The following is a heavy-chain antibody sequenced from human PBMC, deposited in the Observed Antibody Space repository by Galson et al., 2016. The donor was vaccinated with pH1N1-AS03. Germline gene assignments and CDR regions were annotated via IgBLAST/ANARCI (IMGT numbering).Heavy chain of an antibody. CDR2: IAKDGTTK. Sequence: SLRLSCAASGFDFRSYSMHWVRQAPGKGLEWGAVIAKDGTTKSDADFVKGRFTISRDNSRNTLYLEMSRLTPEDTDVYYCAREGTGIVRSYRGSLDCWGQGTPVTVTS. CDR3: AREGTGIVRSYRGSLDC. D-gene: IGHD3-10*01. V-gene: IGHV3-30-3*01. CDR1: GFDFRSYS. J-gene: IGHJ4*02.